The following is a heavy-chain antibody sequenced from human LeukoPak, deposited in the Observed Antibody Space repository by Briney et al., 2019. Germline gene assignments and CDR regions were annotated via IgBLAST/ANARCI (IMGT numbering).Heavy chain of an antibody. Sequence: SLRLSCAASGFTFSSYAMHWVRQAPGKGLEWVSGISWNSGSIGYADSVKGRFTISRDNAKNSLYLQMNSLRAEDTALYYCAKDPTHSIAAAGTFDYWGQGTLVTVSS. V-gene: IGHV3-9*01. D-gene: IGHD6-13*01. CDR3: AKDPTHSIAAAGTFDY. CDR1: GFTFSSYA. CDR2: ISWNSGSI. J-gene: IGHJ4*02.